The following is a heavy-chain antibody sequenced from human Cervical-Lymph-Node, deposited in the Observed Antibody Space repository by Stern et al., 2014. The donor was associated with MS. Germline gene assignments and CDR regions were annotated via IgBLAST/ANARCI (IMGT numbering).Heavy chain of an antibody. CDR1: GYTFTGQY. CDR2: INPQTGGT. J-gene: IGHJ5*02. V-gene: IGHV1-2*02. CDR3: ARFPTFNWNSSS. Sequence: VQLVESGAEVKKPGASVKVSCKDSGYTFTGQYLHWVRQAPGQGLEWMGWINPQTGGTNYAQKFLGRVTMTRDTSSSPAYMEVTRLTSDDTAVYFCARFPTFNWNSSSWGQGTLVTVSS. D-gene: IGHD1-7*01.